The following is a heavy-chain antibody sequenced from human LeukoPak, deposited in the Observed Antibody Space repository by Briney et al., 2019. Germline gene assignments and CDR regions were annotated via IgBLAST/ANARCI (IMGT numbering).Heavy chain of an antibody. D-gene: IGHD3-10*01. V-gene: IGHV3-30*02. CDR2: IWSGGSIA. Sequence: GGSLRLSCAASGFTFSDYGMQWVRQAPGKGLECLSVIWSGGSIADYAESVRGRFTISRDNSKNTLYLQMNSLRAEDTAVYYCRALTMVRGVTAHFDYWGQGTLVTVSS. CDR1: GFTFSDYG. J-gene: IGHJ4*02. CDR3: RALTMVRGVTAHFDY.